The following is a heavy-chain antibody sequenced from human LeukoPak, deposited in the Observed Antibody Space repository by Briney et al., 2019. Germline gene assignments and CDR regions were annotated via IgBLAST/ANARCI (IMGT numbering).Heavy chain of an antibody. D-gene: IGHD2-21*02. V-gene: IGHV4-31*03. Sequence: SQTLSLTCTVSGGSISSGGYYWSWIRQHPGKGLEWIGYIYYSGSTYYNPSLKSRVTISVDTSKNQFSLKLSSVTAADTAVYYCARTGGVAVTAKDYFDYWGQGTLVTVSS. CDR2: IYYSGST. J-gene: IGHJ4*02. CDR3: ARTGGVAVTAKDYFDY. CDR1: GGSISSGGYY.